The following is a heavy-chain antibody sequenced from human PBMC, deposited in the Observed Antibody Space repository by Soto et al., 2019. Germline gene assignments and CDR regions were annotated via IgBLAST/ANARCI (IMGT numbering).Heavy chain of an antibody. D-gene: IGHD6-13*01. CDR1: GFSLSTSGMG. Sequence: QITLKESGPTLVKPTQTLTLTCTFSGFSLSTSGMGVGWIRQPPGKALEWLALIYWDDDKRYSPSLKSRLTITKDTSKNQVVLTMTNMDPVATATYYCAHYSSTCSFDYWGQGTLVTVSS. CDR2: IYWDDDK. J-gene: IGHJ4*02. V-gene: IGHV2-5*02. CDR3: AHYSSTCSFDY.